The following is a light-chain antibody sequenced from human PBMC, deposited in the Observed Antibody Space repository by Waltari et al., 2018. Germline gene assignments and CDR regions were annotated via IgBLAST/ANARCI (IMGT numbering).Light chain of an antibody. V-gene: IGKV3-15*01. J-gene: IGKJ1*01. CDR2: GAS. CDR3: LQDYDYPWT. Sequence: EIVMTQSPVTLSVSQGERVTLSCRASQSIRNNLAWYQQKAGQPPRLLIYGASTRAPGLPARFSGSGSGTEFALTISSLQPEDFAVYYCLQDYDYPWTFGQGTKVEIK. CDR1: QSIRNN.